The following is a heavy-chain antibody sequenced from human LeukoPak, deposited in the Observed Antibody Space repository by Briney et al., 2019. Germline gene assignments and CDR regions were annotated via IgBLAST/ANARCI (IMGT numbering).Heavy chain of an antibody. CDR2: IYSGGST. CDR1: GFTVSSNY. J-gene: IGHJ4*02. D-gene: IGHD6-13*01. V-gene: IGHV3-66*02. CDR3: ARDPQYSSSWNFDY. Sequence: GGYLRLCCAASGFTVSSNYMSWVRQAPGKGLEGVSVIYSGGSTYYADSVKGRFTISRDNSKNTLYLQMNSLRAEDTAVYYCARDPQYSSSWNFDYWGQGTLVTVSS.